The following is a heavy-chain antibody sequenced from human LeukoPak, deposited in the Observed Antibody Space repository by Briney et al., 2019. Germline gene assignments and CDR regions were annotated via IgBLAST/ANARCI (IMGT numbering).Heavy chain of an antibody. Sequence: NPSETLSLTCTVSGGSISTYYWSWIRQPPGKGLEWIGYIYYSGSTNYNPSLKSRVTISVDTSKNQFSLKLSSVTAADTAVYYCARLYIYPRAVTANPRAFDMWGQGTMVTVSS. CDR1: GGSISTYY. D-gene: IGHD2-21*02. CDR3: ARLYIYPRAVTANPRAFDM. J-gene: IGHJ3*02. CDR2: IYYSGST. V-gene: IGHV4-59*08.